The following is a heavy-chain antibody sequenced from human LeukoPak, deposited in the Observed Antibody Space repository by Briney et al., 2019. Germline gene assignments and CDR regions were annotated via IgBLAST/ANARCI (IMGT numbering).Heavy chain of an antibody. V-gene: IGHV4-34*01. Sequence: PSETLSLTCAVYGGSFSGYYWSWIRQPPGEGLEWIGEINHSGSTNYNPSLKSRVTISVDTSKNQFSLKLSSVTAADTAVYYCARDNADSGSYFLDYWGQGTLVTVSS. D-gene: IGHD1-26*01. CDR3: ARDNADSGSYFLDY. CDR2: INHSGST. J-gene: IGHJ4*02. CDR1: GGSFSGYY.